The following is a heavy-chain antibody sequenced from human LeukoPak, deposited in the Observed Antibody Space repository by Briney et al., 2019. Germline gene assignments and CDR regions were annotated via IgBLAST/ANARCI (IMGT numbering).Heavy chain of an antibody. D-gene: IGHD4-23*01. Sequence: PGGSLRLSCAASGFTFSSYSMNWVRQAPGKGLEWVSSINSSSSYVYYADSVKGRFTIARDNAKNSLYLQITSLRAEDTAVYYCASWTRLTTVVTTDSYNWFDTWGQGTLVTVSS. CDR3: ASWTRLTTVVTTDSYNWFDT. CDR2: INSSSSYV. CDR1: GFTFSSYS. V-gene: IGHV3-21*01. J-gene: IGHJ5*02.